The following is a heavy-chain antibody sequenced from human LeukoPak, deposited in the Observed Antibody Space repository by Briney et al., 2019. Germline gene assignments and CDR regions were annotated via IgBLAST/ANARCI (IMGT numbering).Heavy chain of an antibody. CDR2: ISSSSSTI. V-gene: IGHV3-48*01. CDR3: ARDHRVRSSSAYSSSSLPENYYYYGMDV. CDR1: GFTFSSYS. Sequence: PGGSLRLFCAASGFTFSSYSMNWVRQAPGKGLEWVSYISSSSSTIYYADSVRGRFTISRDNAKNSLYLQMNSLRAEDTAVYYCARDHRVRSSSAYSSSSLPENYYYYGMDVWGQGTTVTVSS. D-gene: IGHD6-6*01. J-gene: IGHJ6*02.